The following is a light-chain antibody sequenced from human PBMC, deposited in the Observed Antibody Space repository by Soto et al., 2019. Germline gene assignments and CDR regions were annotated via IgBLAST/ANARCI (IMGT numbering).Light chain of an antibody. J-gene: IGLJ2*01. CDR1: SSDVGSYNL. V-gene: IGLV2-23*03. CDR2: EGS. CDR3: CSYAGSSTFEGV. Sequence: QSALTQPASVSGSPGQSITISCTGTSSDVGSYNLVSWYQQHPGKAPKLMIYEGSKRPSGVSNRFSGSKSGNTASLTISGLQAEDEADYSCCSYAGSSTFEGVFGGGTQLTVL.